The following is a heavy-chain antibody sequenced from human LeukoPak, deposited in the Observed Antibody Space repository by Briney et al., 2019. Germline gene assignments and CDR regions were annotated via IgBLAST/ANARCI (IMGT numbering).Heavy chain of an antibody. CDR1: GYSFTSYW. CDR3: ARRINYGSGSYIGFDI. V-gene: IGHV5-51*01. Sequence: GESLKISCKGSGYSFTSYWIGWVRQMPGEGLEWMGIIYPGDSDTRYGPSFQGQVTISADKSISTAYLQWSSLKASDTAMYYCARRINYGSGSYIGFDIWGQGTMVTVSS. J-gene: IGHJ3*02. CDR2: IYPGDSDT. D-gene: IGHD3-10*01.